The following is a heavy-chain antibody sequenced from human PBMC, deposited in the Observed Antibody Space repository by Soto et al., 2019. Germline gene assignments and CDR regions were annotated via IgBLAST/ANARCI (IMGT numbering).Heavy chain of an antibody. Sequence: ASVKVSCKASGYTFTSYGISWVRQAPGQGLEWMGWISAYNGNTNYAQKLQGRVTMTTDTSTSTAYMELRSPRSDDTAVYYCARVDDSSGYIIADFDYWGQGTLVTVSS. J-gene: IGHJ4*02. CDR2: ISAYNGNT. D-gene: IGHD3-22*01. CDR3: ARVDDSSGYIIADFDY. V-gene: IGHV1-18*01. CDR1: GYTFTSYG.